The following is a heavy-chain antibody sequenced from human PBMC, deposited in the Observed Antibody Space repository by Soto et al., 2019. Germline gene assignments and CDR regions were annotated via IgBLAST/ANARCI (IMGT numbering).Heavy chain of an antibody. Sequence: SVKVSCKASGGTFSSYRFNWVRQARGQGLEWLGGIVPIYRTADYAQKFQGRVTITADESTRTVYMELSSLKSQDTALYYCARDSGAKLSSSWGQGTLVNVS. CDR1: GGTFSSYR. V-gene: IGHV1-69*13. J-gene: IGHJ4*02. D-gene: IGHD6-13*01. CDR3: ARDSGAKLSSS. CDR2: IVPIYRTA.